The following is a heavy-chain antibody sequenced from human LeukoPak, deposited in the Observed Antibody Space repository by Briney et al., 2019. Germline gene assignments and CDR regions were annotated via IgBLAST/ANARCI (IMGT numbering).Heavy chain of an antibody. V-gene: IGHV3-33*01. J-gene: IGHJ4*02. CDR1: GFTFSSYG. D-gene: IGHD2-2*01. Sequence: GGSLRLSYAASGFTFSSYGMHWVRQAPGKGLEWVAVIWYDGSNKYYADSVKGRFTISRDNSKNTLYLQMNSLRAADTAVYYCARNVVPAAMFFDYWGQGTLVTVSS. CDR2: IWYDGSNK. CDR3: ARNVVPAAMFFDY.